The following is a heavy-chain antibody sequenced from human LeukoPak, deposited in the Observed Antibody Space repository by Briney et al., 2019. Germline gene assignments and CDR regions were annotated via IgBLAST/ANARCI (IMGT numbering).Heavy chain of an antibody. Sequence: GGSLRLSCAASGFTFSSYAMSWVRQAPGKGLEWVSSISSSSSYIYYADSVKGRFTISRDNAKNSLYLQMNSLRAEDTAVYYCARGSIAAAGTWWFDPWGQGTLVTVSS. D-gene: IGHD6-13*01. J-gene: IGHJ5*02. CDR2: ISSSSSYI. V-gene: IGHV3-21*01. CDR1: GFTFSSYA. CDR3: ARGSIAAAGTWWFDP.